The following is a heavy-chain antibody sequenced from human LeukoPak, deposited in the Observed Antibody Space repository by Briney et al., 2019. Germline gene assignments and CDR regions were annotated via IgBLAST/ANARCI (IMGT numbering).Heavy chain of an antibody. Sequence: SETLSLTCTVSGASMSDHYWSWIRQSPGKGLEWIGYVYGSGTTNYNPSLNGRVTMSVDTSKNQFSLKLTSVTPADTALYHCATRPGGSRWYGVFDFWSRGALATVSS. CDR1: GASMSDHY. D-gene: IGHD6-13*01. CDR2: VYGSGTT. J-gene: IGHJ4*02. V-gene: IGHV4-59*11. CDR3: ATRPGGSRWYGVFDF.